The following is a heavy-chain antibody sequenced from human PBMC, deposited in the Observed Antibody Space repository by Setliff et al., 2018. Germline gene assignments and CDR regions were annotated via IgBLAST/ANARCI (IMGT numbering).Heavy chain of an antibody. V-gene: IGHV1-18*01. CDR2: ISAYNGNT. CDR1: GYTFTSYG. CDR3: ARGGYYDILTGYPGPLYGMDV. J-gene: IGHJ6*02. Sequence: ASVKVSCKASGYTFTSYGISWVRQAPGQGLEWMGWISAYNGNTNYAQKLQGRVTMTTDTSTSTAYMELRSLRSDDTAVYYCARGGYYDILTGYPGPLYGMDVWGQGTTVTVSS. D-gene: IGHD3-9*01.